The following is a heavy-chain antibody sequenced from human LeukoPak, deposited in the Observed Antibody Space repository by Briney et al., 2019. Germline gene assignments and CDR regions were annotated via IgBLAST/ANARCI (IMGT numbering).Heavy chain of an antibody. V-gene: IGHV3-23*01. J-gene: IGHJ4*02. Sequence: PGGSLRLSCAAPGFTFSSYAMSWVRQAPGKGLEWVSAISGSGGSTYYADSAKGRFTISRDNSKNTLYLQMNSLRAEDTAVYYCAKRNYDILTGYLYFDYWGQGTLVTVSS. CDR3: AKRNYDILTGYLYFDY. CDR1: GFTFSSYA. D-gene: IGHD3-9*01. CDR2: ISGSGGST.